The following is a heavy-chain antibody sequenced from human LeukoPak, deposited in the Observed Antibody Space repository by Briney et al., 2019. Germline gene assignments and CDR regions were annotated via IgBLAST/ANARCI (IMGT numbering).Heavy chain of an antibody. CDR2: FDPEDGET. D-gene: IGHD1-26*01. CDR1: GYTLTELS. V-gene: IGHV1-24*01. Sequence: ASVKVSCKVSGYTLTELSMHWVRQAPGKGLEWIGGFDPEDGETIYAQKFQGRVTMTEDTSTDTAYMELSSLGSEDTAVYYCATQWELQSSAFDIWGQGTMVTVSS. CDR3: ATQWELQSSAFDI. J-gene: IGHJ3*02.